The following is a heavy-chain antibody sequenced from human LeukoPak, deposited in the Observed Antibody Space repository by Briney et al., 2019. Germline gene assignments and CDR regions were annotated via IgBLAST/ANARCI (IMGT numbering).Heavy chain of an antibody. J-gene: IGHJ3*02. CDR2: IYPGDSDT. CDR1: GYSFTSYW. V-gene: IGHV5-51*01. CDR3: ARPSYYYDSSGYPPKGAFDI. Sequence: GESLKISCKGSGYSFTSYWIGWVRQMPGKGLEWMGIIYPGDSDTRYSPSFQGQATISADKSISTAYLQWSSLKASDTAMYYCARPSYYYDSSGYPPKGAFDIWGQGTMVTVSS. D-gene: IGHD3-22*01.